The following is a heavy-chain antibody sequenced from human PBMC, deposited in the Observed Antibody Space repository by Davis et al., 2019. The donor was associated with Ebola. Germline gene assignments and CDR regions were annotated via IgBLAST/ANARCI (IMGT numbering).Heavy chain of an antibody. CDR3: ARAASSLLNDY. D-gene: IGHD3-10*01. CDR1: GYTFTDYA. V-gene: IGHV1-18*01. CDR2: SSTYNGNT. Sequence: AASVTVSCKASGYTFTDYAFTWLRQAPGQGLEWMGWSSTYNGNTHYAQKLQGRVTMTTDTSTNTAHMELRSLTTDDTAVYYCARAASSLLNDYWGQGTLVTVSS. J-gene: IGHJ4*02.